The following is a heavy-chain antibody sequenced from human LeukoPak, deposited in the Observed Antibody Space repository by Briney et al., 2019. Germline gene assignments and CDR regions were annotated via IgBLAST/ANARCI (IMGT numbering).Heavy chain of an antibody. CDR3: AGTPGTSGYYDFWSGPGNYYYYYMDV. CDR2: IYHSGST. V-gene: IGHV4-4*02. Sequence: SETLSLTCAVSGGSISSSNWWSWVRQPPGKGLEWIGEIYHSGSTNYNPSLKSRVTISVDTSKNQFSLKLSSVTAADTAVYYCAGTPGTSGYYDFWSGPGNYYYYYMDVWGKGTTVTVSS. D-gene: IGHD3-3*01. CDR1: GGSISSSNW. J-gene: IGHJ6*03.